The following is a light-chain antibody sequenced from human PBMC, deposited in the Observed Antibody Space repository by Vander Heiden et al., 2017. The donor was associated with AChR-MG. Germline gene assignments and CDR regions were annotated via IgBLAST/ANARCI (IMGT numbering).Light chain of an antibody. CDR1: SPNIGAGYD. Sequence: QSVLTQPPSVSGAPGQRVTIPCTGSSPNIGAGYDVHWYQQLPGTAPKLLIYGNSNRPSGVPDRFSGSKSGTSASLASTGLQAEDEADYYCQSYDSSLSGSVFGGGTKLTVL. CDR2: GNS. J-gene: IGLJ2*01. CDR3: QSYDSSLSGSV. V-gene: IGLV1-40*01.